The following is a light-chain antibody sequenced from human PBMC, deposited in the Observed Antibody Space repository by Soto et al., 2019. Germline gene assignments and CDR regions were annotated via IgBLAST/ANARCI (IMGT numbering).Light chain of an antibody. V-gene: IGLV2-8*01. CDR1: SSDIGGYNS. CDR3: SSYTDRKNLV. Sequence: ALTQSPSASGSPGQSVTISCTGTSSDIGGYNSVSWYQQHPGKAPKVMIYDVTKRPSGVPDRFSGSKSGNTASLTVSALQAEDEADYYCSSYTDRKNLVFGTGTKVTVL. CDR2: DVT. J-gene: IGLJ1*01.